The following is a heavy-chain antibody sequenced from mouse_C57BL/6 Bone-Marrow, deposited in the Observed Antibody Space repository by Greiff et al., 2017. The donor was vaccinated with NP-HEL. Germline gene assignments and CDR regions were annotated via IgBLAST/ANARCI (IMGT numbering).Heavy chain of an antibody. CDR1: GYTFTDYN. J-gene: IGHJ3*01. CDR2: INPNNGGT. V-gene: IGHV1-22*01. CDR3: ARGLRPAAY. Sequence: VHVKQSGPELVKPGASVKMSCKASGYTFTDYNMHWVKQSHGKSLEWIGYINPNNGGTSYNQKFKGKATLTVNKSSSTAYMELRSLTSEDSAVYYCARGLRPAAYWGQGTLVTVSA. D-gene: IGHD3-2*02.